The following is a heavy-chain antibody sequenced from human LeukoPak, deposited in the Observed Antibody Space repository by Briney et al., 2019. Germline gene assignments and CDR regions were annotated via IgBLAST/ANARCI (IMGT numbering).Heavy chain of an antibody. Sequence: SETLSLTCTVSGGSISNYYWSWIRQPPGKGLEWIWYSYYSGSTHYNPSLKSRLTMSVDTSKNQFSLKVSSVTAADTAVYYCARRYCSGGSCYSAFDYWGQGTLVTVSS. V-gene: IGHV4-59*08. CDR3: ARRYCSGGSCYSAFDY. J-gene: IGHJ4*02. D-gene: IGHD2-15*01. CDR2: SYYSGST. CDR1: GGSISNYY.